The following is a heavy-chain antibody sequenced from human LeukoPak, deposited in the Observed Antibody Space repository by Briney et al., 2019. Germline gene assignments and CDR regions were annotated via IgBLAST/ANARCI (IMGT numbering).Heavy chain of an antibody. V-gene: IGHV4-59*01. CDR2: IYYSGST. CDR1: GGSISSYY. J-gene: IGHJ4*02. CDR3: ARADSSGYYYFDY. D-gene: IGHD3-22*01. Sequence: SETLSLTCTVSGGSISSYYWSWIRQPPGKGLEWIGYIYYSGSTNYNPSLKSRVTISVDTSRNQFSLKLSSVTAADTAVYYCARADSSGYYYFDYWGQGTLVTVSS.